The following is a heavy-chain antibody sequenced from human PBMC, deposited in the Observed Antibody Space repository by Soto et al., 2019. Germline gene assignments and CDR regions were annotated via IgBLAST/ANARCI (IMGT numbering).Heavy chain of an antibody. V-gene: IGHV1-69*13. J-gene: IGHJ4*02. CDR3: AKSAPMDAGDKYYYDF. Sequence: SSVKVSSKAFGGTFSTFGISWGRQAPGQGLEWMGGIIPFFGTARYSQKFEDRITITADESTNTVYMDLRSLTSEDTAIYYCAKSAPMDAGDKYYYDFWGQGALVTVSS. D-gene: IGHD4-17*01. CDR2: IIPFFGTA. CDR1: GGTFSTFG.